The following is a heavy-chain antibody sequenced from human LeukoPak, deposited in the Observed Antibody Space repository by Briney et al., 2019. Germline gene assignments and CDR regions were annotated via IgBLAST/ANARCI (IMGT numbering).Heavy chain of an antibody. CDR3: ARDLEFYHVLSGYYVPSFDS. J-gene: IGHJ4*02. CDR1: GYTFTEHY. D-gene: IGHD3-9*01. V-gene: IGHV1-2*02. Sequence: ASGKVSCKASGYTFTEHYIHWVRQAPGQGPEWMGWINPNIGVTKYAQKFVGRVTMTRDTSITTAYMELSSLTSDDTAMYYCARDLEFYHVLSGYYVPSFDSWGQGALVTVSS. CDR2: INPNIGVT.